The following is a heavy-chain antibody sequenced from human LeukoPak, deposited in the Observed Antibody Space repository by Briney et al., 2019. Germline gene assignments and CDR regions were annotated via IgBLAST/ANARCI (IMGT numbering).Heavy chain of an antibody. J-gene: IGHJ4*02. Sequence: SETLSLTCTGSGGSISSYYWSWIRQPPGKGLEWIGYIYYSGSTNYNPSLKSRVTISVDTSKNQFSLKLSSVTAADTAVYYCARGADSSSWYIFDYWGQGTLVTVSS. V-gene: IGHV4-59*01. D-gene: IGHD6-13*01. CDR3: ARGADSSSWYIFDY. CDR1: GGSISSYY. CDR2: IYYSGST.